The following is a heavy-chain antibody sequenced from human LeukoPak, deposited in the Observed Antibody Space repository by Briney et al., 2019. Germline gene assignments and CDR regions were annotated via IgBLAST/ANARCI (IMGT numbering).Heavy chain of an antibody. CDR2: IYYSGST. CDR1: GFTFSSHSMN. V-gene: IGHV4-39*01. Sequence: GSLRLSCVASGFTFSSHSMNWVRQAPGKGLEWIGSIYYSGSTYYNPSLKSRVTISVDTSKNQFSLKLSSVTAADTAVYYCARHPQWLVRGWFDPWGQGTLVTVSS. J-gene: IGHJ5*02. CDR3: ARHPQWLVRGWFDP. D-gene: IGHD6-19*01.